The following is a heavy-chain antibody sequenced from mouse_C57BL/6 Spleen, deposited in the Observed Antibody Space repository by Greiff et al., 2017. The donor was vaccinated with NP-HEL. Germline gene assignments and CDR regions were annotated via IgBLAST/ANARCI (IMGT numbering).Heavy chain of an antibody. CDR1: GFTFSSYG. V-gene: IGHV5-6*01. Sequence: EVMLVESGGDLVKPGGSLKLSCAASGFTFSSYGMSWVRQTPDKRLEWVATISSGGSYTYYPDSVKGRFTISRDNAKNTLYLQMSSLKSEDTAMYYCAELGQGYWGQGTTLTVSS. J-gene: IGHJ2*01. CDR3: AELGQGY. D-gene: IGHD4-1*01. CDR2: ISSGGSYT.